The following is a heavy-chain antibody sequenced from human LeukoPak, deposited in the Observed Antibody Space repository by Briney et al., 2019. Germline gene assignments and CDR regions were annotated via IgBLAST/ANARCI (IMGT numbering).Heavy chain of an antibody. CDR2: MNPNSGNT. D-gene: IGHD2-2*01. V-gene: IGHV1-8*03. CDR1: GYTFTSYD. J-gene: IGHJ3*02. Sequence: GASVKGSCKASGYTFTSYDINWVRQATGQGLEWMGWMNPNSGNTGYAQKFQGRVTITRNPSIRTDYMELGSLRSEDTAVYYCARGGSPVVPAAIRAFDIWGQGTMVTVSS. CDR3: ARGGSPVVPAAIRAFDI.